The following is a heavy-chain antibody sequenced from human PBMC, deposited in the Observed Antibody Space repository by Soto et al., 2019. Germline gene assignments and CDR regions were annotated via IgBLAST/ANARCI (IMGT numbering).Heavy chain of an antibody. CDR2: IYYSGST. V-gene: IGHV4-59*08. Sequence: QVQLQESGPGLVKPSETLSLTCTVSGGSISSYYWSWIRQPPGKGLEGIGYIYYSGSTNYNPSLKSRSPISEDTSKTQSSLKLSPVAAAETAVYYCSRRYGDASEYWGQGTLVTVTS. D-gene: IGHD4-17*01. J-gene: IGHJ4*02. CDR3: SRRYGDASEY. CDR1: GGSISSYY.